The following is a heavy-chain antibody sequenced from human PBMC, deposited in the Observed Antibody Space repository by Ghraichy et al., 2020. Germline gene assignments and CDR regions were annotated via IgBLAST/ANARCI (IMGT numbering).Heavy chain of an antibody. Sequence: GGSLRLSCAASGFTFSSYAMHWVRQAPGKGLEWVAVISYDGSNKYYADSVKGRFTISRDNSKNTLYLQMNSLRAEDTAVYYCARDKLFHLRFLEWSTRTYGMDVWGQGTTVTVSS. V-gene: IGHV3-30-3*01. CDR3: ARDKLFHLRFLEWSTRTYGMDV. D-gene: IGHD3-3*01. J-gene: IGHJ6*02. CDR2: ISYDGSNK. CDR1: GFTFSSYA.